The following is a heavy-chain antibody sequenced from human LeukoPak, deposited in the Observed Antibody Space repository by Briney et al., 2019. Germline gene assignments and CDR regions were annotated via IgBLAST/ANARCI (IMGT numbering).Heavy chain of an antibody. CDR1: GYTFTSYA. CDR3: ASSMVRGVGFDY. Sequence: ASVKVSCKASGYTFTSYAMHWVRQAPGQRLEWMGWINAGNGNTKYSQKFQGRVTITRDTSASTAYMELSRLRSEDTAVYCRASSMVRGVGFDYWGQGTLVTVSS. D-gene: IGHD3-10*01. CDR2: INAGNGNT. J-gene: IGHJ4*02. V-gene: IGHV1-3*01.